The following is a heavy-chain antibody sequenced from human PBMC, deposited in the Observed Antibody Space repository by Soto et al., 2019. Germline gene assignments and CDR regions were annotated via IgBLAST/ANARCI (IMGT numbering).Heavy chain of an antibody. CDR1: GYTLTELS. D-gene: IGHD3-10*01. CDR2: FDPEDGET. CDR3: ATSFTMVRGVRYYYYYSGMDV. Sequence: ASVKVSCKVSGYTLTELSMHWVRQAPGKGLEWMGGFDPEDGETIYAQKFQGRVTMTEDTSTDTAYMELSSLRSEDTAVYYCATSFTMVRGVRYYYYYSGMDVWGQGTTVTVSS. J-gene: IGHJ6*02. V-gene: IGHV1-24*01.